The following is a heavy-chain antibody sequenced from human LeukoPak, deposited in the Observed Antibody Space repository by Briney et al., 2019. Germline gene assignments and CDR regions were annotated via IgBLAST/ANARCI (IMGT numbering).Heavy chain of an antibody. V-gene: IGHV4-61*01. J-gene: IGHJ4*02. Sequence: SETLSLTCIVSGGSVNNGNYYWTWIRQPPGKGLEWIGYIYYSGSTNYNPSLKSRVTISIDASKNQFSLKPSSVTAADTAVYYCAREVGTTNSVADYWGQGTLVTVSS. D-gene: IGHD1-26*01. CDR3: AREVGTTNSVADY. CDR2: IYYSGST. CDR1: GGSVNNGNYY.